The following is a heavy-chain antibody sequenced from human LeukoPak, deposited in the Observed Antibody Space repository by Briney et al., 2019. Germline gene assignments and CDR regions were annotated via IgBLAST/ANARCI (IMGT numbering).Heavy chain of an antibody. J-gene: IGHJ3*02. D-gene: IGHD1-1*01. CDR1: GFTFSSYA. CDR3: AKRNWNDAFDI. CDR2: IIGSGGST. Sequence: GGSLRLSCAASGFTFSSYAMNWVRQAPGKGLEWVSGIIGSGGSTYYADSGKGRFTVSRDNPKNTLYLQMNSLRAEDTAVYFCAKRNWNDAFDIWGQGTMVTVSS. V-gene: IGHV3-23*01.